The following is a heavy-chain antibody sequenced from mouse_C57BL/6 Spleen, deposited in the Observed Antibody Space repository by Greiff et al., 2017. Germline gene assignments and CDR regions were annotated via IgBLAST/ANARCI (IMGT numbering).Heavy chain of an antibody. CDR3: ARSYDYDVWFAY. CDR2: IYPRSGNT. Sequence: QVQLKESGAELARPGASVKLSCKASGYTFTSYGISWVKQRTGQGLEWIGEIYPRSGNTYYNEKFKGKATLTADKSSSTAYMELRSLTSEDSAVYFCARSYDYDVWFAYWGQGTLVTVSA. CDR1: GYTFTSYG. J-gene: IGHJ3*01. D-gene: IGHD2-4*01. V-gene: IGHV1-81*01.